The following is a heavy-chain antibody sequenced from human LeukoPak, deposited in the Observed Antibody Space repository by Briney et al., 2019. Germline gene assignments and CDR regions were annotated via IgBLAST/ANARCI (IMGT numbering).Heavy chain of an antibody. CDR2: IYYSGST. CDR3: ARDPGTSWYAFDI. V-gene: IGHV4-59*01. Sequence: SETLSLTCTVSGGSISSYYWSWIRQPPGKGLEWIGYIYYSGSTNYNPSLKGRVTISVDTSKNQFSLKLSSVTAADTAVYYCARDPGTSWYAFDIWGQGTMVTVSS. CDR1: GGSISSYY. D-gene: IGHD2-2*01. J-gene: IGHJ3*02.